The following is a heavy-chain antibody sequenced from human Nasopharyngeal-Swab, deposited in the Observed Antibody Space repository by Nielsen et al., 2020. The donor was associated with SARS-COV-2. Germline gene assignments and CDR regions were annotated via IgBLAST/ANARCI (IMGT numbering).Heavy chain of an antibody. Sequence: GESLKLSCAASGFTFSSYSMNWVRQAPGKGLEWVSYISSSSSTIYYADSVKGRFTISRDNAKNSLYLQMNRLRAEDTAVYYCASSPFGDYDSLVDYWGQGTLVTVSS. D-gene: IGHD4-17*01. V-gene: IGHV3-48*01. CDR1: GFTFSSYS. CDR3: ASSPFGDYDSLVDY. CDR2: ISSSSSTI. J-gene: IGHJ4*02.